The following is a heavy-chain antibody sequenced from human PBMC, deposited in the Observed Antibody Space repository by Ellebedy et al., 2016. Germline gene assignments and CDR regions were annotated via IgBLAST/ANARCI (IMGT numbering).Heavy chain of an antibody. CDR3: ATPGDILTGGFDY. J-gene: IGHJ4*02. CDR1: GFTFSSYS. CDR2: ISSSSSTI. D-gene: IGHD3-9*01. Sequence: GGSLRLXXAASGFTFSSYSMNWVRQAPGKGLEWVSYISSSSSTIYYADSVKGRFTISRDNAKNSLYLQMNSLRAEDTAVYYCATPGDILTGGFDYWGQGTLVTVSS. V-gene: IGHV3-48*01.